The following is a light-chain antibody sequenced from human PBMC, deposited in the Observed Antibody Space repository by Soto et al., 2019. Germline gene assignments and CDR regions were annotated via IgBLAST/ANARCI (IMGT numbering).Light chain of an antibody. J-gene: IGLJ2*01. CDR2: RNN. CDR1: SSNIGSNY. Sequence: QSVLTQPPSASATPGQRVTISCSGSSSNIGSNYVFWYQHLPGTAPKLLIYRNNQRPSGVPDRFSGSKSGTSASLAISGLRSEDETDYYCAAWDDSLSGVVFGGGTKVTVL. V-gene: IGLV1-47*01. CDR3: AAWDDSLSGVV.